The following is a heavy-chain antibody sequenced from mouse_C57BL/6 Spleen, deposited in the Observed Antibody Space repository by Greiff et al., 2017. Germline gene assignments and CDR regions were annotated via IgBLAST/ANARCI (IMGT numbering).Heavy chain of an antibody. J-gene: IGHJ3*01. D-gene: IGHD2-3*01. CDR2: IHPNSGST. V-gene: IGHV1-64*01. Sequence: VQLQQPGAELVKPGASVKLSCKASGYTFTSYWMHWVKQRPGQGLEWIGMIHPNSGSTNYNEKFKSKATLTVDKSSSTAYMQLSSLTSADSAFYYCARVYDGSAWFAYWGQGALVTVSA. CDR3: ARVYDGSAWFAY. CDR1: GYTFTSYW.